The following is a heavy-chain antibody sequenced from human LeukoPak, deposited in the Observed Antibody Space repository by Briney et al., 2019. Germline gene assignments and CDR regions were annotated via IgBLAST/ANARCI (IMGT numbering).Heavy chain of an antibody. D-gene: IGHD5-24*01. CDR1: GFPFSDYY. CDR3: AKDRHPARADGYYFDY. CDR2: ISSSSTYI. J-gene: IGHJ4*02. V-gene: IGHV3-21*01. Sequence: KSGGSLRLSCAASGFPFSDYYMNWVRQAPGKGLEWVSAISSSSTYIYYADSVKGRFTISRDNSKNTLYLQMNSLKAEDTAVYYCAKDRHPARADGYYFDYWGQGTLVTVSS.